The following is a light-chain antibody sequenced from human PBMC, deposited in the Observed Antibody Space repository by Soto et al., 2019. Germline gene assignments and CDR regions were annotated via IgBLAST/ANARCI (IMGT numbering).Light chain of an antibody. CDR1: QSVTNNF. V-gene: IGKV3-20*01. CDR3: QQYITLPHT. Sequence: ENVLTQSPGTLSLSPGERATLSCRASQSVTNNFFAWYQQRPGQAPRFLIYGISNRATGIPDRFSGSGSGTDFTLTISRLEPEDFVVYYCQQYITLPHTFGQGTKLEVK. CDR2: GIS. J-gene: IGKJ2*01.